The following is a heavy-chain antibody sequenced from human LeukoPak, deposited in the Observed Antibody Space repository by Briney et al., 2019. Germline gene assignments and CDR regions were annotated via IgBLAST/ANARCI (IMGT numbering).Heavy chain of an antibody. Sequence: GGSLRLSCAASGFSFSDYAMSWVRQAPARGPEWVSSIGGGGEAFYAESVKGRFTLSRDDSRNTVYLQLNNLRVEDTAIYYCAKANWVSNADAVWWGQGTQVTVSS. V-gene: IGHV3-23*01. CDR3: AKANWVSNADAVW. CDR2: SIGGGGEA. J-gene: IGHJ4*02. D-gene: IGHD1-1*01. CDR1: GFSFSDYA.